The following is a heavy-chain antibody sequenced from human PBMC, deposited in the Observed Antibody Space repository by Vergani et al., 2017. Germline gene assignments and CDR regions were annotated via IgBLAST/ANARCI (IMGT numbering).Heavy chain of an antibody. D-gene: IGHD2-2*01. Sequence: QVQLQQWGAGLLKPSETLSLTCAVYGGSISSYYWSWIRQPPGKGLEWIGYIYYSGSTNYNPSLKSRVTISVDTSKNQFSLKLSSVTAADTAVYYCARGWGDIVVVPAAIAYYFDYWGQGTLVTVSS. CDR3: ARGWGDIVVVPAAIAYYFDY. V-gene: IGHV4-34*01. J-gene: IGHJ4*02. CDR2: IYYSGST. CDR1: GGSISSYY.